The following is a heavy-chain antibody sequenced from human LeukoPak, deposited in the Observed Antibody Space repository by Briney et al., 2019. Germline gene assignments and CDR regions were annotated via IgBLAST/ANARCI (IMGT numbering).Heavy chain of an antibody. J-gene: IGHJ5*02. D-gene: IGHD2-8*01. CDR3: ARGPYCTDDSCYENWFDP. CDR2: IHHSETA. V-gene: IGHV4-34*01. CDR1: GGSFSGYY. Sequence: SGTLSLTCAVYGGSFSGYYWSWIRQPPAKGLEWIGEIHHSETANYNPSLKSRVTISVDTSKNQFSLNLSSVTAADTAVYYCARGPYCTDDSCYENWFDPWGQGTLVTVSS.